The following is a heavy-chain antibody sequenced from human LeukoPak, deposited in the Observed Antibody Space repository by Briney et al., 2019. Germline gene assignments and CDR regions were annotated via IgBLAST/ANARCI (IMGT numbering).Heavy chain of an antibody. CDR1: GFTFSTYG. J-gene: IGHJ4*02. V-gene: IGHV3-33*01. CDR3: ARDPFDY. Sequence: GGSLRLSCAASGFTFSTYGMHWVRQAPGKGLEWVAVIWYDGSNKYYADSVKDRFSISRDNSKNTLFLQMNSLRAEDTAVYYCARDPFDYWGQGTLVTVSS. CDR2: IWYDGSNK.